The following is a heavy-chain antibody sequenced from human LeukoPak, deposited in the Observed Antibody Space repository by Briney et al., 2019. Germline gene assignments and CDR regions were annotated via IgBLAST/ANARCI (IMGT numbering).Heavy chain of an antibody. CDR3: ASSKRSGIALGCFDY. CDR2: INPSGGST. V-gene: IGHV1-46*01. D-gene: IGHD2-15*01. CDR1: GYTFTSYY. Sequence: ASVKVSCKAFGYTFTSYYMHWLRQAPGQGLEWMGIINPSGGSTSYAQKFQGRVTMTRDTSTSTVYMELSSLRSEDTAVYYCASSKRSGIALGCFDYWGQETLVTVSS. J-gene: IGHJ4*02.